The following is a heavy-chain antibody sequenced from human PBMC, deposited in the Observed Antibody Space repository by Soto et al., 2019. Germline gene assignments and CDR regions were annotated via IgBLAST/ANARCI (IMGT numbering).Heavy chain of an antibody. V-gene: IGHV4-59*08. CDR1: GGSISSYY. CDR3: ARTVLGPDLLADSFVDYYYYMDV. CDR2: IYYSGTT. Sequence: PSETLSLTCTVSGGSISSYYWSWMRQPPGKGLEWIGYIYYSGTTNYNPSLKSRVTISADTSKNQFSLKLNSVTAADTAVYYCARTVLGPDLLADSFVDYYYYMDVWGQGTTVTVSS. D-gene: IGHD3-9*01. J-gene: IGHJ6*03.